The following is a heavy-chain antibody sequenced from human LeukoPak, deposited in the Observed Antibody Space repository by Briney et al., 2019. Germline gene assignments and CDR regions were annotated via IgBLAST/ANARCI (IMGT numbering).Heavy chain of an antibody. CDR3: AADLYYDSSGYYLFDY. CDR1: GFTFTSSA. Sequence: SVKVSCKASGFTFTSSAVQWVRQARGQRLEWIGWIVVGSGNTNYAQKFQERVTITRDMSTRTAYMELSSLRSEDTAVYYCAADLYYDSSGYYLFDYWGQGTLVTVSS. D-gene: IGHD3-22*01. V-gene: IGHV1-58*01. CDR2: IVVGSGNT. J-gene: IGHJ4*02.